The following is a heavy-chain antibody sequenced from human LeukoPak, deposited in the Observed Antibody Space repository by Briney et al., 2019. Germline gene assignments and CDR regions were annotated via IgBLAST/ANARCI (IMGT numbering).Heavy chain of an antibody. CDR1: EFTFSSYW. CDR2: INSDGSST. J-gene: IGHJ3*02. V-gene: IGHV3-74*01. Sequence: PGGSLRLSCAASEFTFSSYWMHWVRQAPGKGLVWVSRINSDGSSTSYADSVKGRFTISRDNAKNTLYLQMNSLRAEDTAVYYCARDRGGSSWDDAFDIWGQGTMVTVSS. D-gene: IGHD6-13*01. CDR3: ARDRGGSSWDDAFDI.